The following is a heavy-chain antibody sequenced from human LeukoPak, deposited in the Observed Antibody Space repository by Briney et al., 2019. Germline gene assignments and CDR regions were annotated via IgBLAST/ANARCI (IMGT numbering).Heavy chain of an antibody. J-gene: IGHJ1*01. Sequence: GGSLRLSCAASGFTFSSYATSWVRQAPGKGREWVSPISGRGAYTYYADSVKGRFTISRDNSKNTLYLQMNSLRAEDTAVYYCAKYFASGSYYKLPPWGQGTLVTVSS. CDR1: GFTFSSYA. D-gene: IGHD3-10*01. V-gene: IGHV3-23*01. CDR2: ISGRGAYT. CDR3: AKYFASGSYYKLPP.